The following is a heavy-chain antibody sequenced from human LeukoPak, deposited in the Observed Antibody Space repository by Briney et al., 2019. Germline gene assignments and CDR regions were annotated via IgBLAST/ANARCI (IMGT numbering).Heavy chain of an antibody. D-gene: IGHD1-1*01. CDR1: GGSFSGYY. V-gene: IGHV4-34*01. CDR2: INHSGST. Sequence: RPSETLSLTCAVYGGSFSGYYWSWIRQPPGKGLEWIGEINHSGSTNYNPSLKSRVTISVDTSKNQFSLKLSSVTAADTAVYYCARGRRTGTFRYWGQGTLVTVSS. J-gene: IGHJ4*02. CDR3: ARGRRTGTFRY.